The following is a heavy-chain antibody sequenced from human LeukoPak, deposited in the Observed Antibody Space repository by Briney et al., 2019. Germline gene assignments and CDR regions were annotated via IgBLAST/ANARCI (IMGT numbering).Heavy chain of an antibody. Sequence: SQTLSLTCAISGDSVSTNSAAWNWIRQSPSRGLEWLGRTYYRSKWYNDYAVSVKSRITINPDTSKNQFSLQLNSVTPEDTAIYYCARGPYNWNYPNWFAPWGQGTLVTVSS. CDR2: TYYRSKWYN. CDR1: GDSVSTNSAA. D-gene: IGHD1-7*01. J-gene: IGHJ5*02. CDR3: ARGPYNWNYPNWFAP. V-gene: IGHV6-1*01.